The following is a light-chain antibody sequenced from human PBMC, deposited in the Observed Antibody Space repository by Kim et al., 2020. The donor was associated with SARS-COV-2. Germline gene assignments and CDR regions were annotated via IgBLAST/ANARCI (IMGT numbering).Light chain of an antibody. CDR3: QSYDRTNRV. J-gene: IGLJ3*02. CDR1: SGTIASND. V-gene: IGLV6-57*03. CDR2: EDN. Sequence: TVPISCTLSSGTIASNDAQWYQQRPGTAPTTVFYEDNQRPSGVPDRFSGSIDSSSNSAALTISGLKTEDEADYYCQSYDRTNRVFGGGTKLTV.